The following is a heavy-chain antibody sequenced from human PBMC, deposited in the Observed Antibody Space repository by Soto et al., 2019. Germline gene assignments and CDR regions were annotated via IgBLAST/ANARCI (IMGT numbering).Heavy chain of an antibody. CDR1: GGSISSGGYS. CDR2: IYHSGST. CDR3: AREGSSSGQYCYGMDV. Sequence: QLQLQESGSGLVKPSQTLSLTCAVSGGSISSGGYSWSWIRQPPGKGLEWIGYIYHSGSTYYNPHLQPRANLSVDRSENQFCLKLSSGPAADTAVYYCAREGSSSGQYCYGMDVWGQGPTVTVSS. D-gene: IGHD6-6*01. V-gene: IGHV4-30-2*01. J-gene: IGHJ6*02.